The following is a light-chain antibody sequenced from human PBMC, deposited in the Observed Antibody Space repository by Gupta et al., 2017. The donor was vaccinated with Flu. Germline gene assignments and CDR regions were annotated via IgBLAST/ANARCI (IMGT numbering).Light chain of an antibody. J-gene: IGKJ4*01. Sequence: PGTLSVSPGERATLSCRASQSVSSDLGWYQQKPGQAPRLLIYGASTRATGIPARFSGSGSGTEFTLTISSLQSEDFAVYYCQQFNDWPLTFGGGTNVEI. CDR1: QSVSSD. CDR2: GAS. CDR3: QQFNDWPLT. V-gene: IGKV3-15*01.